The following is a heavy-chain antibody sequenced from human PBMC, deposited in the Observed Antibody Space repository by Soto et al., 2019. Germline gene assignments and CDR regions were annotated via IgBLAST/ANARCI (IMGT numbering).Heavy chain of an antibody. CDR3: ARDRLAGPRYCNGGTCYSDYYYGMDV. CDR2: INPNSGGT. Sequence: ASVKVSCKASGYTFTGYYMHWVRQAPGQGLEWMGWINPNSGGTNYAQKFQGWVTMTRDTSISTAYMELSRLRSDDTAVYYCARDRLAGPRYCNGGTCYSDYYYGMDVWGQGTTVTVSS. CDR1: GYTFTGYY. J-gene: IGHJ6*02. V-gene: IGHV1-2*04. D-gene: IGHD2-15*01.